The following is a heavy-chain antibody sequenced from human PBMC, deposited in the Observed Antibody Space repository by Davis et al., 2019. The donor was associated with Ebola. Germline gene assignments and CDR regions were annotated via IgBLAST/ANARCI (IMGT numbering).Heavy chain of an antibody. V-gene: IGHV1-2*02. D-gene: IGHD2-8*02. CDR1: GHTFTGYY. Sequence: AASVKVSCKASGHTFTGYYMHWVRQAPGQGLEWMGWINPNSGGTNYAQKLQGRVTMTTDTSTSTAYMELRSLRSDDTAVYYCAREGDCTGGVCYRGDYYYYYGMDVWGQGTTVTVSS. CDR2: INPNSGGT. CDR3: AREGDCTGGVCYRGDYYYYYGMDV. J-gene: IGHJ6*02.